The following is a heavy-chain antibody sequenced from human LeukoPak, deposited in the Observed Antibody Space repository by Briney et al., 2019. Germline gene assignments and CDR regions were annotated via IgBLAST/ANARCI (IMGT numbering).Heavy chain of an antibody. CDR2: IYFIGST. CDR1: GGSISSYY. Sequence: SETLSLTCTVSGGSISSYYWSWIRQPPGKGLEWIGYIYFIGSTNYNPSLKSRVTISVDTSKNQFSLKLSSVTAADTAVYYCARGVSGQWLVRGDWFDPWGQGTLVTVSS. J-gene: IGHJ5*02. D-gene: IGHD6-19*01. CDR3: ARGVSGQWLVRGDWFDP. V-gene: IGHV4-59*01.